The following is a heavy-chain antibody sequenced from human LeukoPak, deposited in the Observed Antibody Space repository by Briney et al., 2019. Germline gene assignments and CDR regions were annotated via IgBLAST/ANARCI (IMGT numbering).Heavy chain of an antibody. CDR1: GFTFSDTW. CDR2: IRSDGSDT. CDR3: AKDGPSYNILTGFRRTSAYYFDY. J-gene: IGHJ4*02. V-gene: IGHV3-74*01. D-gene: IGHD3-9*01. Sequence: PGGSLRLSCAASGFTFSDTWMHWVRQAPGEGLVWVSRIRSDGSDTRYAESVKGRFTISRDNAKNTLYLQMNSLRAEDTAVYYCAKDGPSYNILTGFRRTSAYYFDYWGQGTLVTVSS.